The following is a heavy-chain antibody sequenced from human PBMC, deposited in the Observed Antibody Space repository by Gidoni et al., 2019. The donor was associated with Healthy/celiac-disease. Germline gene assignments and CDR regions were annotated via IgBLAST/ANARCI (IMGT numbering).Heavy chain of an antibody. V-gene: IGHV4-34*01. CDR1: GGSFSGYY. Sequence: QVQLQQWGAGLLKPSETLSLTCAVYGGSFSGYYWSWIRQPPGKGLEWIGEINHSGSTNYNPSLKSRVTISVDTSKNQFSLKLSSVTAADTAVYYCARTRHYYMDVWGKGTTVTVSS. J-gene: IGHJ6*03. D-gene: IGHD4-17*01. CDR2: INHSGST. CDR3: ARTRHYYMDV.